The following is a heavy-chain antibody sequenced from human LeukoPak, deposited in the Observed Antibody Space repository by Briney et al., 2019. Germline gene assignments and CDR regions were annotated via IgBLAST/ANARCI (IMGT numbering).Heavy chain of an antibody. CDR2: IYYSGST. Sequence: SETLSLTCTVSGGSISSYYWSWIRQPPGKGLEWIGYIYYSGSTSYNPSLKSRVTISVDTSKNQFSLKLSSVTAADTAVYYCARHAGYSYGYFDYWGQGTLVTVSS. CDR1: GGSISSYY. CDR3: ARHAGYSYGYFDY. D-gene: IGHD5-18*01. J-gene: IGHJ4*02. V-gene: IGHV4-59*08.